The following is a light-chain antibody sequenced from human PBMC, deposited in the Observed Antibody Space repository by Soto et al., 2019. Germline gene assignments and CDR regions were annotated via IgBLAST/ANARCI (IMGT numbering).Light chain of an antibody. CDR1: QSVSSY. V-gene: IGKV3-11*01. Sequence: EIVLTQSPATLSLSPGERATLSCRASQSVSSYLAWYQQKPGQAPRLLIYDASNRATGIPARFSGSGSVTDFTLTISSLEPEDLAVYYGQQRSNWPLTFGGGTKVEVK. J-gene: IGKJ4*01. CDR2: DAS. CDR3: QQRSNWPLT.